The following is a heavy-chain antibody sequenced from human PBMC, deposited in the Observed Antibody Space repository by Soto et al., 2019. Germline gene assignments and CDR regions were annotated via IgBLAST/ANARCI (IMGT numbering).Heavy chain of an antibody. CDR3: ARDSGEEDGY. V-gene: IGHV3-33*01. CDR2: IWYDGSNK. J-gene: IGHJ4*02. D-gene: IGHD3-10*01. Sequence: VRLAQSKGLEWVAVIWYDGSNKYYADSVKGRFTISRDNSKNTLYLQMNSLRAEDTAGYYRARDSGEEDGYWGQGTLVTVSS.